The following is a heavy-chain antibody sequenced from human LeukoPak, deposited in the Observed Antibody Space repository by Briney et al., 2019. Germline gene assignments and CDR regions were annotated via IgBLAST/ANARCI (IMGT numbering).Heavy chain of an antibody. CDR2: TYYSGST. V-gene: IGHV4-30-4*02. CDR1: GGSISSGDYY. D-gene: IGHD6-19*01. Sequence: SETLSLTCTVSGGSISSGDYYWSWIRQPPGKGLEWIGYTYYSGSTYYNPSLKSRVTISVDTSKNQFSLKLSSVTAADTAVYYCARDPSGWPHWYFDLWGRGTLVTVSS. CDR3: ARDPSGWPHWYFDL. J-gene: IGHJ2*01.